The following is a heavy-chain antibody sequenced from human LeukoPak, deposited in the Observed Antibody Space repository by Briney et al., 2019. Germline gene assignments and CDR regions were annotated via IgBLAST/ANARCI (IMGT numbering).Heavy chain of an antibody. V-gene: IGHV4-34*01. Sequence: SETLSLTCAVYGGSFSGNYWSWMRQPPGKGLEWIGEINHSGSTNYNPSLKSRVTISVDTSKNQFSLKLSSVTAADTAVYYCARGLSGRGSLYYYGMDVWGKGTTVTVSS. CDR3: ARGLSGRGSLYYYGMDV. CDR2: INHSGST. CDR1: GGSFSGNY. D-gene: IGHD3-10*01. J-gene: IGHJ6*04.